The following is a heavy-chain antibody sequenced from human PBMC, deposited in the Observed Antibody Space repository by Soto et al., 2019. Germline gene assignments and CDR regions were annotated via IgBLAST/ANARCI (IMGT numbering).Heavy chain of an antibody. CDR2: IRVQNGDT. Sequence: VQLVQSEAEVKKPGASVKVSCQTSGYTFSSFLITWVRQAPGQGLEWVGRIRVQNGDTRYAQRIQGRVSMTTDTSTSTANMELRSLPSDDTAVYYCARFRGGQLGIDFWGQGTLVPVSS. CDR3: ARFRGGQLGIDF. V-gene: IGHV1-18*01. J-gene: IGHJ4*02. D-gene: IGHD1-1*01. CDR1: GYTFSSFL.